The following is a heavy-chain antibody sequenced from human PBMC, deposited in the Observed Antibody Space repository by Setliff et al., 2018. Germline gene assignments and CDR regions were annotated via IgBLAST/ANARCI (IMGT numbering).Heavy chain of an antibody. J-gene: IGHJ1*01. CDR3: ARHKTGAVGTGEHFQH. CDR2: VYYSGTT. D-gene: IGHD6-19*01. V-gene: IGHV4-39*01. CDR1: VDSISSSTYY. Sequence: LSLTCTVSVDSISSSTYYWGWIRQPPGKGLEWIGSVYYSGTTKYNPSLGSRVTISVDASKNQFSLKLSSVTAADTAVYYCARHKTGAVGTGEHFQHWGQGTLVTVSS.